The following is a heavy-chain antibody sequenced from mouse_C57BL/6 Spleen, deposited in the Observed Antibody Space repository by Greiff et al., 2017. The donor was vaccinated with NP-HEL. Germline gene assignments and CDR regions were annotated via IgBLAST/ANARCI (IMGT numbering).Heavy chain of an antibody. J-gene: IGHJ1*03. CDR3: ARDRATVVATGYFDV. D-gene: IGHD1-1*01. CDR1: GFTFSDYY. Sequence: EVKLMESEGGLVQPGSSMKLSCTASGFTFSDYYMAWVRQVPEKGLEWVANINYDGSSTYYLDSLKSRFIISRDNAKNILYLQMSSLKSEDTATYYCARDRATVVATGYFDVWGTGTTVTVSS. V-gene: IGHV5-16*01. CDR2: INYDGSST.